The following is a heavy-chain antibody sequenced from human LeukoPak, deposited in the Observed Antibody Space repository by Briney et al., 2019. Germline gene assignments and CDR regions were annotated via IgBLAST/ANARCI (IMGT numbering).Heavy chain of an antibody. CDR3: ALRGAYDDRFDF. Sequence: GESLKISCRGSGYRFTNYWIAWVRQMPGKTLEWMGIIYPGDSDTRYNPSFQGQVTISADKSISTAYLQWSSLKASDTAMYYCALRGAYDDRFDFWGQGTLVTVSS. J-gene: IGHJ4*02. D-gene: IGHD5-12*01. V-gene: IGHV5-51*01. CDR2: IYPGDSDT. CDR1: GYRFTNYW.